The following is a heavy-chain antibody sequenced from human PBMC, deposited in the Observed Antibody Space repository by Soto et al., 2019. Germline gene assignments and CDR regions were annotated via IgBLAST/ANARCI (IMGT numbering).Heavy chain of an antibody. V-gene: IGHV2-26*01. Sequence: GSGPTLVNPTETLTLTCTVSGFSLSNARMGVSWIRQPPGKALEWLAHIFSNDEKYYSTSLKSRLTISKDTSKNQVVLTMTKIDPVDTATYYCARGLAIFGVVGWFDPWGQGTLVTVSS. J-gene: IGHJ5*02. CDR2: IFSNDEK. D-gene: IGHD3-3*01. CDR3: ARGLAIFGVVGWFDP. CDR1: GFSLSNARMG.